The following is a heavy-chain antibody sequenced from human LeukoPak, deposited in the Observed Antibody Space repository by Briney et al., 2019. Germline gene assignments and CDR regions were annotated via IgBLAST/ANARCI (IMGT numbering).Heavy chain of an antibody. CDR1: GYTLTELS. J-gene: IGHJ3*02. V-gene: IGHV1-24*01. CDR3: AREGDYSEGAFDI. Sequence: ASVKVSCKVSGYTLTELSMHWVRQAPGKGLEWMGGFDPEDGETIYAQKFQGRVTMTRNTSISTAYMELSSLRSEDTAVYYCAREGDYSEGAFDIWGQGTMVTVSS. CDR2: FDPEDGET. D-gene: IGHD4-17*01.